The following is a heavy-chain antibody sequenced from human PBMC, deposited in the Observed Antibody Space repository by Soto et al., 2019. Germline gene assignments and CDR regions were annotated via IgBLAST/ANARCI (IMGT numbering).Heavy chain of an antibody. J-gene: IGHJ6*02. Sequence: SVKVSCKASGGTFSSYAISWVRQAPGQGLERMGGIIPIFGTENYAQKFQGRVTITANESTSTAYMELSSLRSEDTAVYYCARATNRAKYCSGGSCYMGIVYYYYYGMDVWGQGTTVTVSS. V-gene: IGHV1-69*13. CDR2: IIPIFGTE. D-gene: IGHD2-15*01. CDR3: ARATNRAKYCSGGSCYMGIVYYYYYGMDV. CDR1: GGTFSSYA.